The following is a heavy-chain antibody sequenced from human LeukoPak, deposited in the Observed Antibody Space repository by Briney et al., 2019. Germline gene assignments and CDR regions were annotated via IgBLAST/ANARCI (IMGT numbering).Heavy chain of an antibody. V-gene: IGHV3-23*01. D-gene: IGHD2-2*02. CDR3: AKRARYCSSTSCYIEKGHPFDY. CDR1: GFTFSSYA. CDR2: ISGSGGST. Sequence: TGGSLRLSCAVSGFTFSSYAMSWVRQAPGKGLEWVSAISGSGGSTYYADSVKGRFTISRDNSKNTLYLQMNSLRAEDTAVYYCAKRARYCSSTSCYIEKGHPFDYWGQGTLVTVSS. J-gene: IGHJ4*02.